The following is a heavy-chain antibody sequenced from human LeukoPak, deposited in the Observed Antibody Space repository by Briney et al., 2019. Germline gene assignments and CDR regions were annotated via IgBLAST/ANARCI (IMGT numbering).Heavy chain of an antibody. J-gene: IGHJ4*02. CDR2: ISSGGGTL. CDR1: GFTFSDYE. Sequence: GGSLRLSCAASGFTFSDYEMNWVRQAPGKGLEWVSYISSGGGTLYYADSVKGRFTLSRDNAKNSLYLQMDSLRAEDTAVYYRARGSASYYKGVDYWGQGTLVTVSS. CDR3: ARGSASYYKGVDY. V-gene: IGHV3-48*03. D-gene: IGHD1-26*01.